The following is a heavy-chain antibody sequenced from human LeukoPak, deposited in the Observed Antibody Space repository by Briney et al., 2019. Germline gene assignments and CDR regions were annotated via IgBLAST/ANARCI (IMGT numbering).Heavy chain of an antibody. J-gene: IGHJ4*02. CDR1: GYTFTSYG. CDR2: ISAYNGNT. D-gene: IGHD3-22*01. Sequence: ASVKVSCKASGYTFTSYGISWVRQAPGQGLEWMGWISAYNGNTNYAQRLQGRVTMTTDTSTSTAYMELRSLRSDDTAVYYCARGDYYDSSGYLDYWGQGTLVTVSS. CDR3: ARGDYYDSSGYLDY. V-gene: IGHV1-18*01.